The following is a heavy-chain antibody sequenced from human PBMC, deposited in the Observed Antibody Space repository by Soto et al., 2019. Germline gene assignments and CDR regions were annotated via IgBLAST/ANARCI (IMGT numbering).Heavy chain of an antibody. J-gene: IGHJ6*02. CDR2: ISPYNGTT. CDR1: GYTFTTYG. D-gene: IGHD1-1*01. Sequence: RASVKVSCKASGYTFTTYGISWVRQAPGQGLEWMGWISPYNGTTKYAEKFQGEMTMTTDTATSTAYMDLRSLRSDDTAVYYCARDGERDTGLNFYYYLHGMDAWGQGTRVTVS. V-gene: IGHV1-18*04. CDR3: ARDGERDTGLNFYYYLHGMDA.